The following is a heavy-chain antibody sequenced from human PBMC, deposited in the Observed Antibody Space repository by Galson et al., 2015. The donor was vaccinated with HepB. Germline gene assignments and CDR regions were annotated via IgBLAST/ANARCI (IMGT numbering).Heavy chain of an antibody. J-gene: IGHJ4*02. CDR3: TTTFYFEGSVYRRFDY. CDR1: GFTFSNAW. D-gene: IGHD3-22*01. V-gene: IGHV3-15*01. CDR2: IKRTSDGGAT. Sequence: SLRLSCAVSGFTFSNAWMSWVRQAPGKGLEWVGRIKRTSDGGATDYAAPVKGRFTMSRDDSKNTLYLEMNSLKTEDTAVYYCTTTFYFEGSVYRRFDYWGQGILVTVTS.